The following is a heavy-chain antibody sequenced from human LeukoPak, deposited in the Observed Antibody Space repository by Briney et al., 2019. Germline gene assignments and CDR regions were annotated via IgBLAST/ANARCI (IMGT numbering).Heavy chain of an antibody. CDR3: VRAKYGSGSCLGCFDP. J-gene: IGHJ5*02. CDR1: GFTFSSYG. Sequence: GGSLRLSCAASGFTFSSYGMHWVRQAPGKGLEWVAVISYDGSNKYYADSVKGRFTISRDNAKNTLYLQMNSLRAEDTGIYYCVRAKYGSGSCLGCFDPWGQGTLVTVSS. D-gene: IGHD3-10*01. V-gene: IGHV3-30*03. CDR2: ISYDGSNK.